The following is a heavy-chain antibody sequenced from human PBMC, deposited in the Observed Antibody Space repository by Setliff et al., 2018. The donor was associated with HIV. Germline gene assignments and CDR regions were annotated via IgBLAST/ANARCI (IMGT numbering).Heavy chain of an antibody. Sequence: SETLSLTCTVSGGSISSYYWSWIRQPPGKGLEWIGYIYTSGSTNYNPSLTSRVTISVDTSRNQLSLKLTSVTAADTAIYYCARGVNFDYWGQGTLVTVSS. D-gene: IGHD3-3*01. CDR3: ARGVNFDY. J-gene: IGHJ4*02. CDR1: GGSISSYY. CDR2: IYTSGST. V-gene: IGHV4-59*01.